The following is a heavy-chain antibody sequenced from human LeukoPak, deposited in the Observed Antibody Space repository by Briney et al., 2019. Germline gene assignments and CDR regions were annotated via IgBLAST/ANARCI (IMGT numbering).Heavy chain of an antibody. J-gene: IGHJ3*02. Sequence: PGGPLRLSCAASGFTFSSYGMHWVRQAPGKGLEWVAVISYDGSNKYYADSVKGRFTISRDNSKNTLYLQMNSLRAEDTAVYYCAKDSNYYGSGSAWDAFDIWGQGTMVTVSS. CDR3: AKDSNYYGSGSAWDAFDI. V-gene: IGHV3-30*18. CDR2: ISYDGSNK. CDR1: GFTFSSYG. D-gene: IGHD3-10*01.